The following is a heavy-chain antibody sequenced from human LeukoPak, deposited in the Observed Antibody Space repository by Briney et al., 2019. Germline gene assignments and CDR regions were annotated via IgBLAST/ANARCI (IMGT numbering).Heavy chain of an antibody. CDR3: ARAPLYTIFGVVMDYYYYYGMDV. V-gene: IGHV1-46*01. Sequence: GGSLRLSCAASGFTFSSYGMHWVRQAPGQGLEWMGIINPSGGSTSYAQKFQGRVTMTRDTSTSTVYMELSSLRSEDTAVYYCARAPLYTIFGVVMDYYYYYGMDVWGQGTTVTVSS. CDR1: GFTFSSYG. D-gene: IGHD3-3*01. J-gene: IGHJ6*02. CDR2: INPSGGST.